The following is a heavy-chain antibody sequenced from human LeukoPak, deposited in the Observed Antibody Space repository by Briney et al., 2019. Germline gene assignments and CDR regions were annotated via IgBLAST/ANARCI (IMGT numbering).Heavy chain of an antibody. CDR3: AKDVGSYGPIDY. J-gene: IGHJ4*02. CDR1: GFTFDDYA. CDR2: ISWNSGSI. D-gene: IGHD2-15*01. Sequence: GGSLRLSCAASGFTFDDYAMHWVRQAPGKGLEWVSGISWNSGSIGYADSVKGRFTISRDNAKNSLYLQMNSLRAEDTALYYCAKDVGSYGPIDYWGQGTLVTVSS. V-gene: IGHV3-9*01.